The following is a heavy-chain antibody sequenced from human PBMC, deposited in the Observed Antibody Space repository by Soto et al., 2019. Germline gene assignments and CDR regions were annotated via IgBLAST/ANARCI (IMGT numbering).Heavy chain of an antibody. CDR3: ARDLLRRIDY. J-gene: IGHJ4*02. D-gene: IGHD2-15*01. V-gene: IGHV3-33*01. CDR2: IWSDGSNK. CDR1: GFTFSSSG. Sequence: VQLVESGGGVVQPGTSLRLSCAASGFTFSSSGMSWVRQAPGKGLEWVAVIWSDGSNKDYAESVKGRFTISRDNSKNTLYLQMNSLRAEDTAVYYCARDLLRRIDYWGQGTLVTVSS.